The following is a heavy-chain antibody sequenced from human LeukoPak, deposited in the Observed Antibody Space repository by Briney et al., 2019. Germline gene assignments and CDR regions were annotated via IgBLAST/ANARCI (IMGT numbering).Heavy chain of an antibody. CDR2: ISGSGGST. CDR3: AKTPDTLIVVSQSFAN. J-gene: IGHJ4*02. V-gene: IGHV3-23*01. Sequence: PGGSLRLSCAASGFTFSSYAMSWVRQAPGKGLEWVSSISGSGGSTYYADSVKGRFTISRDSSKNMLYLQMNSLRAEDTAVYYCAKTPDTLIVVSQSFANWGQRTLVTVSS. D-gene: IGHD3-22*01. CDR1: GFTFSSYA.